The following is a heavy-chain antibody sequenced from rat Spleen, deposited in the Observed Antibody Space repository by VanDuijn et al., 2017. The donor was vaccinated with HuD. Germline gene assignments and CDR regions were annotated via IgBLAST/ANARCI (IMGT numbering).Heavy chain of an antibody. CDR1: GFTFNNYW. V-gene: IGHV5-31*01. J-gene: IGHJ1*01. CDR2: IANTGDYI. CDR3: ARDSGYWYFDF. D-gene: IGHD1-1*01. Sequence: EVQLVESGGGLVQPGRSLKLSCVASGFTFNNYWMSWIRQAPGKGLEWVASIANTGDYIYYPGSVKGRFTISRDNAQNTLYLQMDSLRSEDTATYYCARDSGYWYFDFWGPGTMVTVSS.